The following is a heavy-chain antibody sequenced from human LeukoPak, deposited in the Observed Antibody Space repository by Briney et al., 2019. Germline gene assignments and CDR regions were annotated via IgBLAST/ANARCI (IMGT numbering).Heavy chain of an antibody. CDR3: ARGDYDKYGMDV. V-gene: IGHV3-15*01. Sequence: GGSLRLSCAASGFTFSNAWMSWVRQAPGKGLEWVGRIKSKTDGGTTDYAAPVKGRFTISRDDSKNTLYLQMNSLKTEDTAVYYCARGDYDKYGMDVWGQGTTVTVSS. CDR1: GFTFSNAW. CDR2: IKSKTDGGTT. J-gene: IGHJ6*02.